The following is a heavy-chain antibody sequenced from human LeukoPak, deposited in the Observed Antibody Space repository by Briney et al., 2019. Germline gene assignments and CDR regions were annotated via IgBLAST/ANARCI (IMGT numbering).Heavy chain of an antibody. CDR2: IYYSGST. D-gene: IGHD6-13*01. V-gene: IGHV4-39*01. CDR3: ARHRIAAAALDY. CDR1: GGSISSSSYY. J-gene: IGHJ4*02. Sequence: SETLSLTCTVSGGSISSSSYYRGWIRQPPGKGLEWIGSIYYSGSTYYNPSLKSRVTISVDTSKNQFSLKLSSVTAADTAVYYCARHRIAAAALDYWGQGTLVTVSS.